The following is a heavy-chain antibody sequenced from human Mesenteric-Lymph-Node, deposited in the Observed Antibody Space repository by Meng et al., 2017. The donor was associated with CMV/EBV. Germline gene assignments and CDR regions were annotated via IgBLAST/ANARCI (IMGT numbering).Heavy chain of an antibody. CDR1: GFSVSSTY. V-gene: IGHV3-53*01. CDR2: VYSGGFT. CDR3: ASPYNFTSAEYFRQ. J-gene: IGHJ1*01. Sequence: GESLKISCAASGFSVSSTYMAWVRQAPGKGLEWVSIVYSGGFTYFADSVKGRFTISRDNPKNTVYLHMGSLGAEDTATYFCASPYNFTSAEYFRQWGQGTLVTVSS. D-gene: IGHD5-24*01.